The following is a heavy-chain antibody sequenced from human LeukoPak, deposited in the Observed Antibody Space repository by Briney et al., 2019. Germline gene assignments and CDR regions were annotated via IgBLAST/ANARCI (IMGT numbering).Heavy chain of an antibody. V-gene: IGHV4-59*08. Sequence: SETLSLTCTVSGGSITGYYWSWIRQPPGKELEWIGYTYYSGTTNYSPSLKSRVTISVDTSKNQFSLKLTSVTAADTAVYYCARQNMAAAGQALDYWGQGTLVTVSS. CDR3: ARQNMAAAGQALDY. J-gene: IGHJ4*02. CDR1: GGSITGYY. CDR2: TYYSGTT. D-gene: IGHD6-25*01.